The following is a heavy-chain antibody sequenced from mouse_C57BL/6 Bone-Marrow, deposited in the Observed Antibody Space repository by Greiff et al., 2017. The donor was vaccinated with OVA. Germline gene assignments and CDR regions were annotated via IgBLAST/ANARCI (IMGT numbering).Heavy chain of an antibody. J-gene: IGHJ2*01. Sequence: QVQLQQSGAELVKPGASVKLSCKASGYTFTSYWMHWVKQRPGQGLEWIGYINPSSGYTKYNQKFKDKATLTVDKSSSTAYMQLSSLTYEDSAVYYCARWSGTAMEYWGQGTTLTVSS. V-gene: IGHV1-7*01. CDR1: GYTFTSYW. D-gene: IGHD1-1*01. CDR3: ARWSGTAMEY. CDR2: INPSSGYT.